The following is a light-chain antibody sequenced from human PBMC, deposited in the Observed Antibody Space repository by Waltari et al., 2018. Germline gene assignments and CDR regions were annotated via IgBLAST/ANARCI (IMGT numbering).Light chain of an antibody. V-gene: IGLV2-8*01. J-gene: IGLJ2*01. Sequence: QSALTQPPSASGSPGQSVTIPCPGTSSDVGGFHYVSWYQKHPGKAPKLMIYEVSKRPSGVPDRFSGSKSGNTASLTVSGLQVEDEADYYCSSYAGSKNLVFGGGTKLTVL. CDR3: SSYAGSKNLV. CDR1: SSDVGGFHY. CDR2: EVS.